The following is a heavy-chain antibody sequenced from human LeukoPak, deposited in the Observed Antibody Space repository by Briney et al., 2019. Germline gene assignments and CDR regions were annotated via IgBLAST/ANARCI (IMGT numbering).Heavy chain of an antibody. CDR2: LIPNSGDT. CDR1: GYTFTDYY. D-gene: IGHD5-24*01. V-gene: IGHV1-2*02. J-gene: IGHJ4*02. CDR3: ARGRNIEMTTMSGGSDY. Sequence: ASVKVSCKASGYTFTDYYMHWVRHAPGQGLDGMGWLIPNSGDTNYEQKFQGRVSMTRDTSISTAYMDLSDLRSDDTAVYYCARGRNIEMTTMSGGSDYWGQGTLVTVSS.